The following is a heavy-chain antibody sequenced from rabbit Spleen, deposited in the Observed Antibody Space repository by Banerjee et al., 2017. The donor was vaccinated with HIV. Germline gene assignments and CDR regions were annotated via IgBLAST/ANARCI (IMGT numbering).Heavy chain of an antibody. CDR2: IDAGSCGFT. CDR1: GVSFSISSY. Sequence: QSLEESGGDLVKPGASLTLTCTASGVSFSISSYMCWVRQAPGKGLEWIACIDAGSCGFTYFATWAKGRFTISKTSSTTVTLQMTSLTVADTATYFCARGDYIYAYDLWGPGTLVTVS. J-gene: IGHJ6*01. D-gene: IGHD6-1*01. V-gene: IGHV1S40*01. CDR3: ARGDYIYAYDL.